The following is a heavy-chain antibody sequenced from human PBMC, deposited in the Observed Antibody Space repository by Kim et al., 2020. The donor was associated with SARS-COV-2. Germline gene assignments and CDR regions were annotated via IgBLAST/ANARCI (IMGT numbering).Heavy chain of an antibody. CDR2: IYSGGSP. CDR3: ARAMGMGYSYGYYSDY. V-gene: IGHV3-53*01. D-gene: IGHD5-18*01. J-gene: IGHJ4*02. Sequence: GGSLRLSCAASGFTVSSNYMSWVRQAPGKGLEWVSVIYSGGSPYYADSVKGRFTISRDNSKNTLYLQMNSLRAEDTAVYYCARAMGMGYSYGYYSDYWGQGTLVTVSS. CDR1: GFTVSSNY.